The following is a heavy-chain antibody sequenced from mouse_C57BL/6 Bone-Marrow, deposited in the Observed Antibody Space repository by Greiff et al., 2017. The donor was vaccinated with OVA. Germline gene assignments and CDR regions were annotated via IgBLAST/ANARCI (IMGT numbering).Heavy chain of an antibody. Sequence: QVQLKESGAELVRPGTSVKVSCKASGYAFTNYLIEWVKQRPGQGLEWIGVINPGSGGTNYNEKFKGKATLTADKSSSTAYMQLSSLTSEDSAVYFCAASYYSNYVGFAYWGQGTLVTVSA. J-gene: IGHJ3*01. D-gene: IGHD2-5*01. CDR3: AASYYSNYVGFAY. V-gene: IGHV1-54*01. CDR2: INPGSGGT. CDR1: GYAFTNYL.